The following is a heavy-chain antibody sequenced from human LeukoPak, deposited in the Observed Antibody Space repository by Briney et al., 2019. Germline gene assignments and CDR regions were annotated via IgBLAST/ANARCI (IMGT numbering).Heavy chain of an antibody. Sequence: GGSLRLSCAASGFTFSSYAMHWVRQAPGKGLEWVAVISYDGSNKYYADSVKGRFTISRDNSKNTLYLQMNSLRAEDTAVYYCAKIEGGIPTHFDLWGRGTLVTVSS. CDR1: GFTFSSYA. V-gene: IGHV3-30-3*02. CDR2: ISYDGSNK. D-gene: IGHD2-2*02. CDR3: AKIEGGIPTHFDL. J-gene: IGHJ2*01.